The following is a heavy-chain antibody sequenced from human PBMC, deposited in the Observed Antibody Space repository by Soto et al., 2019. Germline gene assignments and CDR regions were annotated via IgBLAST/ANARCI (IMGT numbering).Heavy chain of an antibody. CDR3: ARQGLRPTYYYGMEV. V-gene: IGHV4-39*01. J-gene: IGHJ6*02. Sequence: SETLSLTCTVSGGSISSSSYYWGWIRQPPGKGLEWIGSIYYSGSTYYNPSLKSRVTISVDTSKNQFSLKLSSVTAADTAVYYCARQGLRPTYYYGMEVWGQGTTVTVSS. CDR1: GGSISSSSYY. CDR2: IYYSGST. D-gene: IGHD4-17*01.